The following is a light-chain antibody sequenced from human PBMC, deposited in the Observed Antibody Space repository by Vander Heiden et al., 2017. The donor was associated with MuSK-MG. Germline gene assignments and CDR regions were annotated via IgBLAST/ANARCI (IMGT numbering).Light chain of an antibody. CDR1: QSVTSN. V-gene: IGKV3-15*01. CDR2: AAS. CDR3: QQYHNWLPLS. J-gene: IGKJ4*01. Sequence: ILISQSPSTPSVSPRASATLSCRASQSVTSNLAWYQQKPGQAPRILIYAASTSATGVPARFSSSRSGTEFTLTISSLQSDDSTIYYCQQYHNWLPLSFGGGTKVEIK.